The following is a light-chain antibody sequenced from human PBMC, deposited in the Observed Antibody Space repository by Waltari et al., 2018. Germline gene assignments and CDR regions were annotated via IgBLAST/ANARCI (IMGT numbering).Light chain of an antibody. Sequence: EIMLTQSPGTLSLSPGERATLSCRASEFVSSRYIAWYQQRPGHPPRLIMYGASDRATGIPDRFSGSGSGTVFALTVSSIEPEDFAVYYCQQYGALPRTFGQGTKVEIK. CDR3: QQYGALPRT. J-gene: IGKJ1*01. CDR1: EFVSSRY. CDR2: GAS. V-gene: IGKV3-20*01.